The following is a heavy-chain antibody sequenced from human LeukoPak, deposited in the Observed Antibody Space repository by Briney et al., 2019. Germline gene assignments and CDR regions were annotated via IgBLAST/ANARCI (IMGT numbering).Heavy chain of an antibody. CDR1: GYTFTDYY. V-gene: IGHV1-2*02. CDR3: ARARWQLVPYFDS. CDR2: INPNSGGT. J-gene: IGHJ4*02. Sequence: GASVKVSCKASGYTFTDYYMHWVRPAPGQGLGWMGWINPNSGGTNFAQKFQGRVAMTRDTSISTAYMELGSLRSDDTAVYYCARARWQLVPYFDSWGQGTLVTVSS. D-gene: IGHD6-6*01.